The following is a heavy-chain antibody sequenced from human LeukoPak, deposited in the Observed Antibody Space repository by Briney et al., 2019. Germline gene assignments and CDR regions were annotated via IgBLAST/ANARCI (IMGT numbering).Heavy chain of an antibody. V-gene: IGHV1-2*06. CDR1: GYTFTGYY. CDR3: ERVLQDYSYDSSGYPSDY. CDR2: INPNSGGT. Sequence: ASVKVSCKASGYTFTGYYMHWVRQAPGQGLEWMGRINPNSGGTNYAQKFQGRVTMTRDTSISTAYMELSRLRSDDTAVYYCERVLQDYSYDSSGYPSDYWGQGTLVTVSS. J-gene: IGHJ4*02. D-gene: IGHD3-22*01.